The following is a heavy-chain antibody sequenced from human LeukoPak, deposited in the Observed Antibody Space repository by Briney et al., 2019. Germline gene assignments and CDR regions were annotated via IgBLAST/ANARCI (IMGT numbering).Heavy chain of an antibody. J-gene: IGHJ4*02. CDR3: ARHRGGRFSESYCDY. V-gene: IGHV4-59*08. CDR2: IYSTGLT. D-gene: IGHD1-26*01. Sequence: SETLSLICTGAGGSMHGYYWSWIRQPPGKGLEWVGFIYSTGLTDYNPSLKSRVTISLQSPKNQFSLELSSLTDADTAVYYCARHRGGRFSESYCDYWGQGTLVTVSS. CDR1: GGSMHGYY.